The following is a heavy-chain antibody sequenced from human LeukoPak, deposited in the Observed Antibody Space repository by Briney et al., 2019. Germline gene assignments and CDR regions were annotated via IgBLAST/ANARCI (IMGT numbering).Heavy chain of an antibody. CDR2: IIPILGIA. V-gene: IGHV1-69*04. Sequence: SVKVSCKASGGTFSSYAISWVRQAPGQGLEWMGRIIPILGIANYAQKFQGRVTINADKSTSTAYMELSILRSEDTAVYYCARDITMIVGVKDLDAFDIWGQGTMVTVSS. CDR3: ARDITMIVGVKDLDAFDI. D-gene: IGHD3-22*01. J-gene: IGHJ3*02. CDR1: GGTFSSYA.